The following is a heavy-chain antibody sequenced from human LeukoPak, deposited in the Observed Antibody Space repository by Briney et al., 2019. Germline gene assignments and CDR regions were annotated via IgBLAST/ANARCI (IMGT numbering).Heavy chain of an antibody. Sequence: ASVKVSCKVSGYTLTELSMHWVRQAPGKGLEWMGGFDPEDGETIYAQKFQGRVTMTEDTSTDTAYMELSSLRSEDTAVYYCATGAVDTAMNHRPFYYYYYMDVWGKGTTVTVSS. CDR1: GYTLTELS. D-gene: IGHD5-18*01. CDR3: ATGAVDTAMNHRPFYYYYYMDV. CDR2: FDPEDGET. V-gene: IGHV1-24*01. J-gene: IGHJ6*03.